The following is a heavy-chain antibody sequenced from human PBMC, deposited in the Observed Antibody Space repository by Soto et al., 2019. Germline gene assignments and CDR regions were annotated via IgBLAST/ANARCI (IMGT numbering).Heavy chain of an antibody. V-gene: IGHV4-30-4*01. D-gene: IGHD3-22*01. J-gene: IGHJ5*02. CDR2: IYYSGRT. CDR3: ARSYDSSGYNWFDP. CDR1: GCSISSGDYY. Sequence: SETLSLTCTVSGCSISSGDYYWSWIRQPPEKGLEWIGYIYYSGRTYYSPSLKSRVTISVDTSKNQFSLKLSSVTAADTAVYYCARSYDSSGYNWFDPWGQGTLVTVSS.